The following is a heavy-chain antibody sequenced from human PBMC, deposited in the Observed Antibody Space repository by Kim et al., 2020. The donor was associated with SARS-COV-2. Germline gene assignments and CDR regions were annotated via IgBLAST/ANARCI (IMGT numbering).Heavy chain of an antibody. CDR3: AREAVAGSFDH. V-gene: IGHV1-3*01. D-gene: IGHD6-19*01. J-gene: IGHJ4*02. CDR2: NK. Sequence: NKRYYQNFQARVSITRDTSATTAYLGLSGLRSEDTAVYYCAREAVAGSFDHWGQGTLVTVSS.